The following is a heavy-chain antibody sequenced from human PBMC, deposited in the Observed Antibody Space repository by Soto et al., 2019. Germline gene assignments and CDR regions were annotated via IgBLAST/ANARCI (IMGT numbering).Heavy chain of an antibody. CDR3: AKSGTKGPILYYNWFDP. Sequence: EVQLVESGGGLVQPGRSLRLSCAASGFTFDDYAMHWVRQAPGKGLEWVSGISWNSGSIGYADSVKGRFTISRDNAKNSLYLQMNSLRAEYTALYYCAKSGTKGPILYYNWFDPWGQGTLVTVSS. CDR2: ISWNSGSI. CDR1: GFTFDDYA. D-gene: IGHD2-8*01. J-gene: IGHJ5*02. V-gene: IGHV3-9*01.